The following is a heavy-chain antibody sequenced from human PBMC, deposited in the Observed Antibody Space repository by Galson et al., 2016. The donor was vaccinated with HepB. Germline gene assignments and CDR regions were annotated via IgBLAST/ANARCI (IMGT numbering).Heavy chain of an antibody. CDR3: SSAAYHYGSNGYYFAY. J-gene: IGHJ4*02. CDR1: GFTFSDYW. V-gene: IGHV3-7*05. D-gene: IGHD3-22*01. Sequence: SLRLSCAASGFTFSDYWVAWVRQTPGEGLEWVANIQQDGSEKYYVDSVKGRFTIPRDNAKNSLYLQMNSLRPEDTAVYYCSSAAYHYGSNGYYFAYWGQGTLVTVSS. CDR2: IQQDGSEK.